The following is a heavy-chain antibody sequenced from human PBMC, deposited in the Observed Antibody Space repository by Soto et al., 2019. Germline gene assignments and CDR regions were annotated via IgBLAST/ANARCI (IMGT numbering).Heavy chain of an antibody. V-gene: IGHV3-30*04. Sequence: GGSLRLSCAASGFTFSSYAMHWVRQAPGKGLEWVAVISYDGSNKYYADSVKGRFTISRDNSKNTLYLQMNSLRAEDTAVYYCASSVDIVATFDYWGQGTLVTDSS. CDR2: ISYDGSNK. CDR1: GFTFSSYA. J-gene: IGHJ4*02. D-gene: IGHD5-12*01. CDR3: ASSVDIVATFDY.